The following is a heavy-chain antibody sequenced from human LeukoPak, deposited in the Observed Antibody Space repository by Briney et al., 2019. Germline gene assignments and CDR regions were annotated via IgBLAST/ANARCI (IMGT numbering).Heavy chain of an antibody. CDR2: IKQGGSEK. Sequence: GGSLRLSCAASGFTFSSYWMSWVRQAPGKGLEGVANIKQGGSEKYYVDSVKGRFTISRDNAKNSLYLQMNSLRAEDTAVYYCARGGRGSPGVFDPWGQGTLVTVSS. D-gene: IGHD2-15*01. CDR3: ARGGRGSPGVFDP. CDR1: GFTFSSYW. J-gene: IGHJ5*02. V-gene: IGHV3-7*01.